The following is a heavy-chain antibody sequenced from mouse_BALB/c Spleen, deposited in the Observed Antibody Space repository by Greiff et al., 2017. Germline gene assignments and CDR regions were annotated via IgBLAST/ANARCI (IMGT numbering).Heavy chain of an antibody. V-gene: IGHV1-14*01. D-gene: IGHD1-2*01. CDR1: GYKFTSYV. CDR2: INPYNDGT. Sequence: VQLQHSGPELVKPGASVKMSCKASGYKFTSYVMHWVKQKPGQGLEWIGYINPYNDGTKYNEKFKGKATLTSDKSSSTAYMELSSLTSEDSAVYYCARDGYGGWFAYWGQGTLVTVSA. J-gene: IGHJ3*01. CDR3: ARDGYGGWFAY.